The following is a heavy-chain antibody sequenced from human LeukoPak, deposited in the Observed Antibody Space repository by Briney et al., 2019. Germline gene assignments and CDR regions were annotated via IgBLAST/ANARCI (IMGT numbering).Heavy chain of an antibody. CDR2: MNTTSGNT. J-gene: IGHJ4*02. CDR1: GYTFTSYD. CDR3: ASRIFYDFWSGYYMGGELDY. Sequence: VASVNVSFKGSGYTFTSYDIDWVRQATGQGLEWMGWMNTTSGNTGYAQKFQGRVTMTRNTSISTAYMELSSLRSEDTAVYYCASRIFYDFWSGYYMGGELDYWGQGTLVTVSS. D-gene: IGHD3-3*01. V-gene: IGHV1-8*01.